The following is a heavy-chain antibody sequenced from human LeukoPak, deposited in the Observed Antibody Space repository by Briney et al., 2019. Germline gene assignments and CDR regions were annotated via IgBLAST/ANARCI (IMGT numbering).Heavy chain of an antibody. CDR3: VKISSVAQTSYGHFDY. CDR2: VSTTGNII. D-gene: IGHD3-16*01. Sequence: GGSLRLSCAASGFTFSDYYMSWIRQAPGKGLEWVSYVSTTGNIIYYADSVKGRFTISRDNSQNTLSLHMISLRAEDTAVYYCVKISSVAQTSYGHFDYWGQGTLVTVSS. CDR1: GFTFSDYY. V-gene: IGHV3-11*01. J-gene: IGHJ4*02.